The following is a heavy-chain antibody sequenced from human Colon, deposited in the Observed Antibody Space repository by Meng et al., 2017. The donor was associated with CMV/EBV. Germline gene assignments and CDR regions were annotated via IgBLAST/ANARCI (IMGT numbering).Heavy chain of an antibody. J-gene: IGHJ4*02. CDR1: GGSISSYY. D-gene: IGHD4/OR15-4a*01. Sequence: GSLRLSCSVSGGSISSYYWSWIRQPPGKGLEWIGYIYYSGSTNYSPPLKSRVTISIDTSKNHFSLNLTSVTAADTAVYYCARVDYSGNYDYWGQGTLVTVSS. V-gene: IGHV4-59*01. CDR2: IYYSGST. CDR3: ARVDYSGNYDY.